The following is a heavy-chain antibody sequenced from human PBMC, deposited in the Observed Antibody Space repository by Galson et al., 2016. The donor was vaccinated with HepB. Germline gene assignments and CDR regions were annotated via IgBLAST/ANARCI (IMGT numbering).Heavy chain of an antibody. CDR1: GFTFDAYT. D-gene: IGHD5-12*01. CDR2: ISSNSIDI. V-gene: IGHV3-21*01. Sequence: SLRLSCAASGFTFDAYTINWVRQAPGKGLEWVSSISSNSIDIFYADSLEGRFTISRDNAKNSVYLHMNSLRAEDTAVYYCARDLSGYEPRFDYWGQGTPVTVSS. CDR3: ARDLSGYEPRFDY. J-gene: IGHJ4*02.